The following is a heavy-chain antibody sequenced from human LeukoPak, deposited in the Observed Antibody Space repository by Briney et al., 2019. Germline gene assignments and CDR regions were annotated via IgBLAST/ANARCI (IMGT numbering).Heavy chain of an antibody. Sequence: SETLSLTCTVSGGSISSYYWSWIRQPAGKGLEWIGRIYTSGSTNYNPSLKSRVTMSVDTSKNQFSLKLSSVTAADTAAYYCARDHAVRGGTWIDYWGQGTLVTVSS. CDR2: IYTSGST. D-gene: IGHD3-10*01. CDR1: GGSISSYY. CDR3: ARDHAVRGGTWIDY. J-gene: IGHJ4*02. V-gene: IGHV4-4*07.